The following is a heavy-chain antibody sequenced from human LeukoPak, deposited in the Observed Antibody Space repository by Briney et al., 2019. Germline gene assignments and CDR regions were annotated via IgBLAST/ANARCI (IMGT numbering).Heavy chain of an antibody. CDR1: GFTLSDYY. CDR3: ARISGGVPAAHFDY. CDR2: ISSSGSTI. J-gene: IGHJ4*02. Sequence: PGGSLRLSCAASGFTLSDYYMSWIRQAPGKGLEWVSYISSSGSTIYYADSVKGRFTISMDNAKNSLYLQMNSLRAEDTAVYYCARISGGVPAAHFDYWGQGALVTVSS. V-gene: IGHV3-11*01. D-gene: IGHD2-2*01.